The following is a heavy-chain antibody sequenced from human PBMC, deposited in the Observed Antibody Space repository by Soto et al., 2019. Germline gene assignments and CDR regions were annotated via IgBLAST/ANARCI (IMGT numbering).Heavy chain of an antibody. CDR1: GDSASSNSAA. Sequence: PSQTLSLTCAISGDSASSNSAAWNWIRQSPSRGLEWLGRTYYRSKWYNDYAVSVKSRITINPDTSKNQFSLQLNSVTPEDTAVYYCARDPGRIVVVPAARYYGMDVWAQGTKVTVYS. CDR2: TYYRSKWYN. CDR3: ARDPGRIVVVPAARYYGMDV. J-gene: IGHJ6*02. D-gene: IGHD2-2*01. V-gene: IGHV6-1*01.